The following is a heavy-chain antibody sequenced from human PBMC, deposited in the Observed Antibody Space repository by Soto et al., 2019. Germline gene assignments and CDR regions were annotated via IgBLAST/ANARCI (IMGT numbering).Heavy chain of an antibody. CDR3: ARTYDSVDY. CDR2: IYYSGST. Sequence: PSETLSLTCAVSGGSISSGGYYWGWIRQPPGKGLEWIGSIYYSGSTYYNPSLKSRVTISVDTSKNQFSLKLSSVTAADTAVYYCARTYDSVDYWGQGTLVTVSS. V-gene: IGHV4-39*01. J-gene: IGHJ4*02. D-gene: IGHD3-22*01. CDR1: GGSISSGGYY.